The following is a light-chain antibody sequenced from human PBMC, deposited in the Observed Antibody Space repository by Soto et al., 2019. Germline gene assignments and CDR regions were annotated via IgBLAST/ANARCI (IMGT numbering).Light chain of an antibody. CDR1: QSVSRY. CDR2: DAS. J-gene: IGKJ4*02. V-gene: IGKV3-11*01. CDR3: KQGSNWSRT. Sequence: EIVLTHSPATLSLSPGERATLSCRASQSVSRYLAWYQQKPGQAPRLLIYDASNRATSIPARCSGSGSVPEWRLSISSLEPEDFAVYYCKQGSNWSRTFGGGTKVDIK.